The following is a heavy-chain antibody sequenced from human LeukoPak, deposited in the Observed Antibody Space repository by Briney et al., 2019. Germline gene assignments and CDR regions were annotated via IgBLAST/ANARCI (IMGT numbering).Heavy chain of an antibody. J-gene: IGHJ5*02. D-gene: IGHD2-15*01. Sequence: PGRSLRLSCAASGFTFSSYAMHWVRQAPGKGLEWVAVISYDGSNKYYADSVKGRFTISRDNSKNTLYLQMNSLRAEDTAVYYCARDWANIVVVVAATPATWFDPWGREPWSPSPQ. V-gene: IGHV3-30-3*01. CDR1: GFTFSSYA. CDR2: ISYDGSNK. CDR3: ARDWANIVVVVAATPATWFDP.